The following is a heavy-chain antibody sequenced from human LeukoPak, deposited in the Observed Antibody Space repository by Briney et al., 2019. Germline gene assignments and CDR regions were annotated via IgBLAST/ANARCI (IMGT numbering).Heavy chain of an antibody. CDR3: ARVLNRGWLDP. CDR2: IHKTGST. V-gene: IGHV4-61*02. Sequence: SETLSLTCTVSGGSISSGDYYWTWIRQPAGKGPEWIVRIHKTGSTNYSPSLQGRVTISIDTSKTQFSLRLSSVTAADTAVYFCARVLNRGWLDPWGQGTLVTVSS. D-gene: IGHD7-27*01. CDR1: GGSISSGDYY. J-gene: IGHJ5*02.